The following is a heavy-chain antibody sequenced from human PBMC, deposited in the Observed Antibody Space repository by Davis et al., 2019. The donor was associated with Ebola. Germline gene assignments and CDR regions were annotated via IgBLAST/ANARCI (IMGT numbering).Heavy chain of an antibody. J-gene: IGHJ6*03. CDR1: GYTFTSYD. CDR2: MNPNSGNT. D-gene: IGHD2-2*01. V-gene: IGHV1-8*03. CDR3: ARGFSSCGSSTSCYLYYYYYMDV. Sequence: ASVKVSCKASGYTFTSYDINWVRQATGQGLEWMGWMNPNSGNTGYAQKFQGRVTITRNTSISTAYMELSSLRSEDTAMYYCARGFSSCGSSTSCYLYYYYYMDVWGKGTTVTVSS.